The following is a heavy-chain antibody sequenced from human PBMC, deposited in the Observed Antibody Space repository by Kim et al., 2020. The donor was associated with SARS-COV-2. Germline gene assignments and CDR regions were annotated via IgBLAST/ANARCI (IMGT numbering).Heavy chain of an antibody. D-gene: IGHD3-16*01. Sequence: GGSLRLSCAASGFNFLTYGLHWVRQAPGKGLEWVAIITSDGSHRYYGDSVKGRFTISRDNSKSTMYLQMSSLRPDDTAVYYCARGGNFDLWGRGARVTVS. CDR1: GFNFLTYG. CDR2: ITSDGSHR. V-gene: IGHV3-30*03. J-gene: IGHJ2*01. CDR3: ARGGNFDL.